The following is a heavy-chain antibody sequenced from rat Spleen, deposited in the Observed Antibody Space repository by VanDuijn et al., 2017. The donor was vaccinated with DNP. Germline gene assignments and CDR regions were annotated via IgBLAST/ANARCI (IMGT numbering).Heavy chain of an antibody. Sequence: QVQLKDSGPGLVQPSETLSLTCTVSGFSLTTYSVSWVRQPSGKGPEWMGKMWYDGDTAHNSPLQSRLSISRDTSKSQVFLKMNSLQTEDTAIYFCTRDWGSGSHHFDYWGQGVLVTVSS. D-gene: IGHD1-3*01. CDR1: GFSLTTYS. CDR3: TRDWGSGSHHFDY. J-gene: IGHJ2*01. CDR2: MWYDGDT. V-gene: IGHV2-15*01.